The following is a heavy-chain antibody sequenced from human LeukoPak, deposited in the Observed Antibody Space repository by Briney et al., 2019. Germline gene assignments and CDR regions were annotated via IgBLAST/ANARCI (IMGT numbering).Heavy chain of an antibody. CDR3: ARGVAAAGTSWWFDYYYYMDA. V-gene: IGHV1-8*01. CDR1: GYTFTSYD. CDR2: MNPNSGNT. D-gene: IGHD6-13*01. Sequence: GASVKVSCKASGYTFTSYDINWVRQATGQGLEWMGWMNPNSGNTGYAQKFQGRVTMTRNTSISTAYMELSSLRSEDTAVYYCARGVAAAGTSWWFDYYYYMDAWGKGTTVTVSS. J-gene: IGHJ6*03.